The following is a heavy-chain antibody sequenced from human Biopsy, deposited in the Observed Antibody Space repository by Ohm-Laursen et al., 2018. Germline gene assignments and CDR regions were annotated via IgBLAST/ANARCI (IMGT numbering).Heavy chain of an antibody. CDR2: MIPNSGKT. CDR3: ARGSPRRVSIFEASIYWFDT. D-gene: IGHD6-6*01. CDR1: GYSFTTYD. Sequence: ASVKVPCKASGYSFTTYDVNWVRRARGQGLEWMGWMIPNSGKTGYAQRFQGRVTLTMNTSIGTAYMELSGLRSEDTAVYYCARGSPRRVSIFEASIYWFDTWGQGTLVTVSS. J-gene: IGHJ5*02. V-gene: IGHV1-8*01.